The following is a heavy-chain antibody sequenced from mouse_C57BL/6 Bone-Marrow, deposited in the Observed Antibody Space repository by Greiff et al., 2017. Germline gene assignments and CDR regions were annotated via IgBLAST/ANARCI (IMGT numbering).Heavy chain of an antibody. D-gene: IGHD2-1*01. V-gene: IGHV1-61*01. CDR1: GYTFTSYW. J-gene: IGHJ3*01. Sequence: QVQLQQPGAELVRPGSSVKLSCKASGYTFTSYWMDWVKQRPGQGLEWIGNISPSDSETHYNQKFKDKATLTVDKSSSTAYMQLSSLTSEDSAVYYCANGNGFAYWGQGTLVTVSA. CDR3: ANGNGFAY. CDR2: ISPSDSET.